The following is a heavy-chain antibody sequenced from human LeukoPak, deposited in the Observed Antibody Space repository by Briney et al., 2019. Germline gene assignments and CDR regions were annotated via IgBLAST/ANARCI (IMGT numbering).Heavy chain of an antibody. Sequence: GGSLRLSCAASGFTFSSYGMHWVRQAPGKGLEWVAVIWYDGSNKYYADSVKGRFTISRDNSKNTLYLQMNSLRAEDTAVYYCTPQQLPYYYGMDVWGQGTTVTVSS. CDR1: GFTFSSYG. CDR3: TPQQLPYYYGMDV. D-gene: IGHD6-13*01. V-gene: IGHV3-33*01. CDR2: IWYDGSNK. J-gene: IGHJ6*02.